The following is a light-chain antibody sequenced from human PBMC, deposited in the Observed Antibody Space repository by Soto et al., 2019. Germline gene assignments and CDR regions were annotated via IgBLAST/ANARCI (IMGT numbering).Light chain of an antibody. CDR3: CSYSTSSTRGV. J-gene: IGLJ3*02. CDR2: EVT. CDR1: SSDVGSFNF. Sequence: QSVLTQPASVSGSPGQSITISFTGSSSDVGSFNFVSWYQQHPGKAPKLIIFEVTSRPSGVASRFSGYKSGKTASLTISGLQAYDEADYYCCSYSTSSTRGVFGGGTKLTVL. V-gene: IGLV2-14*01.